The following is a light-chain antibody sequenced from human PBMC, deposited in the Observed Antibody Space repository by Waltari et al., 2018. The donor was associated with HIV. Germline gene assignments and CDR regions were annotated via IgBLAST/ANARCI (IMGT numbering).Light chain of an antibody. V-gene: IGLV2-23*02. CDR2: EVS. CDR1: SSDVGSYNL. Sequence: QSALTQPASVSGSPGQSITISCTGTSSDVGSYNLVSWYQHHPVKAPKLMIYEVSKRPSGVSNRFSGSKSGNTASLTISGLQAEDEADYYCCSYAGSSTFWVFGGGTKLTVL. CDR3: CSYAGSSTFWV. J-gene: IGLJ3*02.